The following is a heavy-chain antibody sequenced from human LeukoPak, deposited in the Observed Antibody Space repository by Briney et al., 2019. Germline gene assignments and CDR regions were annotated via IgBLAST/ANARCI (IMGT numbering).Heavy chain of an antibody. Sequence: GGSLRLSCAASGFTFSSYAMSWVRQAPGKGLEWVSAISGSGGSTYYADSAKGRFTISRDNSKNTLYLQMNSLRAEDTAVYYCAKDRRLTSLYGSGYLDYWGQGTLVTVSS. J-gene: IGHJ4*02. D-gene: IGHD3-10*01. V-gene: IGHV3-23*01. CDR2: ISGSGGST. CDR3: AKDRRLTSLYGSGYLDY. CDR1: GFTFSSYA.